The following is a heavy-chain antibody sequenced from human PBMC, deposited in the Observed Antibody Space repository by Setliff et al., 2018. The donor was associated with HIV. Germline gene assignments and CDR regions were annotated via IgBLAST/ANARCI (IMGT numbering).Heavy chain of an antibody. CDR3: ARVRRHSGRPGTFDI. CDR2: ISSSSYT. J-gene: IGHJ3*02. Sequence: GGSLRLSCAASGFTFSDYYMSWIRQAPGKGLEWVSCISSSSYTNYADSVKGRFTISRDNAKNSLYLQMNSLRAEDTAVYYCARVRRHSGRPGTFDIWGQGTMVTVSS. CDR1: GFTFSDYY. D-gene: IGHD5-12*01. V-gene: IGHV3-11*05.